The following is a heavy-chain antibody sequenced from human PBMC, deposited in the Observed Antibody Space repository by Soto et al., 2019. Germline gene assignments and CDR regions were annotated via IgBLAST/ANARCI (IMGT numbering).Heavy chain of an antibody. D-gene: IGHD2-2*01. CDR3: ARANCSSTSCYHLYYYYGMDV. J-gene: IGHJ6*02. CDR1: GGSISSYY. V-gene: IGHV4-59*12. Sequence: SETLSLTCTVSGGSISSYYWSWIRQPPGKGLEWIGYIYYSGSTNYNPSLKSRVTISVDTSKNQFSLKLSSVTAADTAVYYCARANCSSTSCYHLYYYYGMDVWGQGTTVTVSS. CDR2: IYYSGST.